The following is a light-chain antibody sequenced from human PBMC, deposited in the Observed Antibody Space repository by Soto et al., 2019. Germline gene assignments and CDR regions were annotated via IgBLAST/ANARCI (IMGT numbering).Light chain of an antibody. J-gene: IGKJ1*01. CDR2: AAS. Sequence: DIQMTQSPSSLSASVGDRVTITCRASRSISSYLNWYQQKPGKAPKLLIYAASSLQSGGPSRFSGSGSGTEVTLTISSLQPEDFATYYCQQSYRLHPTRTFGQGTKVELK. CDR3: QQSYRLHPTRT. V-gene: IGKV1-39*01. CDR1: RSISSY.